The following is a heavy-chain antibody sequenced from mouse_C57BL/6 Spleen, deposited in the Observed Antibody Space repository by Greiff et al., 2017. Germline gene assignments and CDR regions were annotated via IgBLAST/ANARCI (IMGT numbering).Heavy chain of an antibody. CDR3: ARREYDCEGDYAMDY. J-gene: IGHJ4*01. CDR1: GYTFTSYW. V-gene: IGHV1-55*01. D-gene: IGHD2-4*01. Sequence: QVQLQQPGAELVKPGASVKMSCKASGYTFTSYWITWVKQRPGQGLEWIGDIYPGSGSTNYNEKFKSKATRTVDTSSSTAYMQLSSLTSEDSAVYYCARREYDCEGDYAMDYWGQGTSVTVSS. CDR2: IYPGSGST.